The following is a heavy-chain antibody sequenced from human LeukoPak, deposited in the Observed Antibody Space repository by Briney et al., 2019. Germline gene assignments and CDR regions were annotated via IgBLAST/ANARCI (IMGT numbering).Heavy chain of an antibody. D-gene: IGHD4-23*01. Sequence: PSETLSLTCTVSGGSISSSSYYWGWIRQPPGKGLEWIGSIHYSGSTNYNPSLKSRVTISVDTSKNQFSLKLSSVTAADTAVYYCASPYGGNSIGDYWGQGTLVTVSS. CDR3: ASPYGGNSIGDY. J-gene: IGHJ4*02. CDR1: GGSISSSSYY. CDR2: IHYSGST. V-gene: IGHV4-39*01.